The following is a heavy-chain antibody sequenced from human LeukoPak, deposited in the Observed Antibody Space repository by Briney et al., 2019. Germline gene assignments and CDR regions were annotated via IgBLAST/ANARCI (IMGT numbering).Heavy chain of an antibody. V-gene: IGHV3-53*01. CDR3: VRHTVTGYYFDF. CDR2: IYPNSDI. J-gene: IGHJ4*02. Sequence: PGGSLRLSCAASGFTVRSNFMSWVRQAPGKGLEWVSVIYPNSDIYYADSVRGRFTISRDTSKNTMYVQLNSLRAEDTAVYYCVRHTVTGYYFDFWGQGTLVTVSS. CDR1: GFTVRSNF. D-gene: IGHD4-11*01.